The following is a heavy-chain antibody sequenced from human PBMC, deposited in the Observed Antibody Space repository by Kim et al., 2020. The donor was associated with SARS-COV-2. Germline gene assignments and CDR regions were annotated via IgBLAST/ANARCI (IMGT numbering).Heavy chain of an antibody. D-gene: IGHD2-21*01. CDR3: ARGHLKSIVVVIAPRPYYYYMDV. V-gene: IGHV1-8*01. J-gene: IGHJ6*03. Sequence: ASVKVSCKASGYTFTSYDINWVRQATGQGLEWMGGMNPNSGNTGYAQKFQGRVTMTRNTSISTAYMELSSLRSEDTAVYYCARGHLKSIVVVIAPRPYYYYMDVWGKGPTVTVSS. CDR2: MNPNSGNT. CDR1: GYTFTSYD.